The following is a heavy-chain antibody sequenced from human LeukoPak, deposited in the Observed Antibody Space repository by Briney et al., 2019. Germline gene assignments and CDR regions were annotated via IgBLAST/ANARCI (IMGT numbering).Heavy chain of an antibody. Sequence: ASVKVSCKASGYIFTNYEINWVRQATGEGLEWMGWVNPNSGNTGYAQRFQGRVTITSNTSIRTAYMELSGLRSEDTAVYYCASGYDFWTDYWGQGTLVTVSS. V-gene: IGHV1-8*03. J-gene: IGHJ4*02. CDR3: ASGYDFWTDY. CDR2: VNPNSGNT. D-gene: IGHD3-3*01. CDR1: GYIFTNYE.